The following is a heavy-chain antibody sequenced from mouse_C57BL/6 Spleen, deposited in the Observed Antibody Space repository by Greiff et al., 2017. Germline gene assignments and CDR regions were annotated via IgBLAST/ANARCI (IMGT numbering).Heavy chain of an antibody. CDR2: ISSGGDYI. J-gene: IGHJ4*01. V-gene: IGHV5-9-1*02. CDR1: GFTFSSYA. Sequence: EVQLVESGEGLVKPGGSLKLSCAASGFTFSSYAMSWVRQTPEKRLEWVAYISSGGDYIYYADTVKGRFTISRDNARNTLYLQMSSLKSKDTAMYYCTRDRITTVVAPIMDYWGQGTSVTVSS. D-gene: IGHD1-1*01. CDR3: TRDRITTVVAPIMDY.